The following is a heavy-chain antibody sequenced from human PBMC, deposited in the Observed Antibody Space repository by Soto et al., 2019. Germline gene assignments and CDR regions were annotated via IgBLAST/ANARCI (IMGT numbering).Heavy chain of an antibody. CDR1: GFSLSTSGVG. D-gene: IGHD3-22*01. CDR2: IYWDDDK. Sequence: QITLKESGPPLVKPTQTLTLTCTFSGFSLSTSGVGVGWIRQPPGKALEWLALIYWDDDKRYSPSLKSRLTITKDTSKNQVVLTMTNMDPVDTATYYCALIGGYYDSSGYPVEFDYWGQGTLVTVSS. J-gene: IGHJ4*02. V-gene: IGHV2-5*02. CDR3: ALIGGYYDSSGYPVEFDY.